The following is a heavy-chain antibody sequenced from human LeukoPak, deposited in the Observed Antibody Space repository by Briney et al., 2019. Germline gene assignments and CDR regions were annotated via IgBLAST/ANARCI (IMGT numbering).Heavy chain of an antibody. CDR3: ASSYGDYFDY. D-gene: IGHD4-17*01. J-gene: IGHJ4*02. V-gene: IGHV4-39*07. Sequence: SETLSLTCTVSGDSISDSDYYWGWIRQPPGKGLEWIGSIYYTGSTYYNPSLKSRVTISVDTSKNQFSLKLSSVTAADTAVYYCASSYGDYFDYWGQGTLVTVSS. CDR1: GDSISDSDYY. CDR2: IYYTGST.